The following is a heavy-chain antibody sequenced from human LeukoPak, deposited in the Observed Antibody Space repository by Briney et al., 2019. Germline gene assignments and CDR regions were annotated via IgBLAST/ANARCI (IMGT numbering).Heavy chain of an antibody. D-gene: IGHD3-10*01. CDR3: ARDSGFGWFGELLSPYFDY. CDR2: IYTSGST. CDR1: GGSISSGSYY. J-gene: IGHJ4*02. V-gene: IGHV4-61*02. Sequence: SETLSLTCTVSGGSISSGSYYWSWIRQPAGKGLEWIGRIYTSGSTNYNPSLKSRVTISVDTSKNQFSLKLSSVTAADTAVYYCARDSGFGWFGELLSPYFDYWGQGTLVTVSS.